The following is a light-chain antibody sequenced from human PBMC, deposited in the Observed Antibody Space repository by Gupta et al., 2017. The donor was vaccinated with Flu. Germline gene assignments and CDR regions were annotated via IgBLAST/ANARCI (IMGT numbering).Light chain of an antibody. CDR2: DVS. Sequence: EIVLTQSPATLSLSPGERATLSCRASQTVGTYLGWFQQKPGQAPRLLIYDVSNRAPGIPARFSGSGSGTDFTLTISGLEPEDFAVYYCQHRNDRFTFGPGTKVDIK. J-gene: IGKJ3*01. CDR3: QHRNDRFT. V-gene: IGKV3-11*01. CDR1: QTVGTY.